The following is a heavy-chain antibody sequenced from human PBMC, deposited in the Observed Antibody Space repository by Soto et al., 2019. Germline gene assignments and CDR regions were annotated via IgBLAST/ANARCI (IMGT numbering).Heavy chain of an antibody. CDR1: GDSVASNSAA. J-gene: IGHJ6*02. V-gene: IGHV6-1*01. Sequence: PSQTLSLTCAISGDSVASNSAASNWFRQSPSRGLEWLGRTYYRSKWYNDYAVSVKSRITINPDTSKNQFSLQLNYVTPEDTAVYYCARDRGQLRSYNWNRGGYYYYGMDVWGQGTTVTVSS. CDR2: TYYRSKWYN. D-gene: IGHD1-20*01. CDR3: ARDRGQLRSYNWNRGGYYYYGMDV.